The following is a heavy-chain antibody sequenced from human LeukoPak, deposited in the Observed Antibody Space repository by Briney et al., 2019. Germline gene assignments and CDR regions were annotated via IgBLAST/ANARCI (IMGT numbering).Heavy chain of an antibody. J-gene: IGHJ5*02. Sequence: PSETLSLTCTVSGGSISSSSYYWGWVRQPPGKGLEWIGSIYYSGSTYYNPSLKSRVTISVDTSKNHFSLKLSSVTAADTAVYYCASGRYYGSGSQYNWFDPWGQGTLVTVSS. V-gene: IGHV4-39*02. CDR1: GGSISSSSYY. D-gene: IGHD3-10*01. CDR2: IYYSGST. CDR3: ASGRYYGSGSQYNWFDP.